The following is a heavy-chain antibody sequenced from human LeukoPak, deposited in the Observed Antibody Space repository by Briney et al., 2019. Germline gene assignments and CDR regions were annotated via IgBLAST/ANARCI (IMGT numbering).Heavy chain of an antibody. CDR2: FYPGDSDT. CDR3: ARNSGRRPYNWFDP. Sequence: AESLKISCEGAGYSFTSYWIGWVRHMPAKNLEWMGRFYPGDSDTRYSPSFQGQGTISADNSISTAYLQWSSLKASDTAMYYCARNSGRRPYNWFDPWGQGTLVTVSS. CDR1: GYSFTSYW. D-gene: IGHD4-23*01. V-gene: IGHV5-51*01. J-gene: IGHJ5*02.